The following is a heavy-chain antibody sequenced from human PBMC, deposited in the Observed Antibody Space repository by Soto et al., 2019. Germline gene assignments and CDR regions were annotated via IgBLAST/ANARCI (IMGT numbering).Heavy chain of an antibody. CDR2: SSTYNGNT. D-gene: IGHD6-13*01. CDR3: ARSPYTNSWYYFDY. J-gene: IGHJ4*02. CDR1: GYTFTMYG. Sequence: QVQLVQSGAEVKKPGASVKVSCKTSGYTFTMYGISGVRQAPEQGLEWMGWSSTYNGNTNSAQKFQGRVTMTTDTATSTAYMELRSLRSDDTAVYYCARSPYTNSWYYFDYWGQGTLVTVSS. V-gene: IGHV1-18*01.